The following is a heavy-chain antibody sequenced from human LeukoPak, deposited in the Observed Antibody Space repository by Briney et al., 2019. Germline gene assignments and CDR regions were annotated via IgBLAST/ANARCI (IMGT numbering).Heavy chain of an antibody. J-gene: IGHJ4*02. CDR3: ARGKYSFDY. CDR2: ISSSGSTI. Sequence: GGSLRLSCAASGFTFSDSYMSWIRQAPGKGLEYVSYISSSGSTIYYADSVKGRFTLSRDNAKNSLSLEMNSLRAEDTAVYYCARGKYSFDYWGQGTLVNVSS. CDR1: GFTFSDSY. V-gene: IGHV3-11*01.